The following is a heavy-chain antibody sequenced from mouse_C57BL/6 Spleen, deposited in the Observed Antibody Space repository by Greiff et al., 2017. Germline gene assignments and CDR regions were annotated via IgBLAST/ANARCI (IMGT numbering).Heavy chain of an antibody. CDR2: INPYNGGT. CDR3: ARSDNAMDY. CDR1: GYTFTDYY. V-gene: IGHV1-19*01. Sequence: EVKLEESGPVLVKPGASVKMSCKASGYTFTDYYMNWVKQSHGKSLEWIGVINPYNGGTSYNQKFKGKATLTVDKSSSTAYMELNSLTSEDSAVYYCARSDNAMDYWGQGTSVTVSS. J-gene: IGHJ4*01.